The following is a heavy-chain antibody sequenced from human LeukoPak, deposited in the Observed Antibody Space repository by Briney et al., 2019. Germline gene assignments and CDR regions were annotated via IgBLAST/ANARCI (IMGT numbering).Heavy chain of an antibody. CDR2: ITPSGGI. V-gene: IGHV1-46*01. CDR1: GYTFSNYD. CDR3: ARVDSTSPHELDY. Sequence: DSVKVSCKASGYTFSNYDMNWVRQAPGQGLEWMGMITPSGGISYAQKFQGRVTMTRDMSTNTVYMELSSLRSEDTAVYYCARVDSTSPHELDYWGQGTLVTVSS. D-gene: IGHD6-6*01. J-gene: IGHJ4*02.